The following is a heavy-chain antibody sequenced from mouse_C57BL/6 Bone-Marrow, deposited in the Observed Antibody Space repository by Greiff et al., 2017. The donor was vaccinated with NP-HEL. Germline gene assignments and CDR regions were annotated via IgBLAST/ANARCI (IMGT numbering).Heavy chain of an antibody. Sequence: EVNVVESGPGLAKPSQTLSLTCSVTGYSITSDYWNWIRKFPGNKLEYMGYISYSGSTYSNPSLKSRISITRDTSKNQYYLQLNSVTTEDTATYYCARSPLWLRRNYYAMDYWGQGTSVTVSS. D-gene: IGHD2-2*01. J-gene: IGHJ4*01. V-gene: IGHV3-8*01. CDR3: ARSPLWLRRNYYAMDY. CDR1: GYSITSDY. CDR2: ISYSGST.